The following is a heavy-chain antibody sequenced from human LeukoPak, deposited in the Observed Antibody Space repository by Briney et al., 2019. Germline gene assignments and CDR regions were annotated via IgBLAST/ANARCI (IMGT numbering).Heavy chain of an antibody. CDR1: SGSISSYY. CDR2: IYYSGST. V-gene: IGHV4-59*04. J-gene: IGHJ5*02. Sequence: SETLSLTCTVSSGSISSYYWSWIRQPPGKGLEWIGYIYYSGSTYYNLSLKSRVTISVDTSKNQFSLKLSSVTAADTAVYYCVRHFIVGATAWFDPWGQGTLVTVPS. CDR3: VRHFIVGATAWFDP. D-gene: IGHD1-26*01.